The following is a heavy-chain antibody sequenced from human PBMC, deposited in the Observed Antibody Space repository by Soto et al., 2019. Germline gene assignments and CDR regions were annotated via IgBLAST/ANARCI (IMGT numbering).Heavy chain of an antibody. D-gene: IGHD2-8*01. Sequence: GGSLRFSCSPAAFTFSRYAMSWVRQAPGKGLQWVSAISGSGGSTYYADSVKVRFTISRDNSKNALYLQMNSLRAEDTAVYYCAKDSPNQVESWYFQHWGQGTLVTVS. CDR2: ISGSGGST. J-gene: IGHJ1*01. CDR1: AFTFSRYA. CDR3: AKDSPNQVESWYFQH. V-gene: IGHV3-23*01.